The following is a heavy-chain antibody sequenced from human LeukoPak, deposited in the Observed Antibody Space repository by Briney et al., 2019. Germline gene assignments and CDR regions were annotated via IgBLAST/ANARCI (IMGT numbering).Heavy chain of an antibody. CDR1: GGSISSSSYY. J-gene: IGHJ4*02. Sequence: SETLSLTCTVSGGSISSSSYYWGWIRQPPGKGLEWIGSIYYSGSTYYNPSLKSRVTISVDTSKNQFSLKLSSVTAADTAVYYCATTLLTYYYDSSGYTAFDYWGQGTLVTVSS. CDR2: IYYSGST. D-gene: IGHD3-22*01. V-gene: IGHV4-39*07. CDR3: ATTLLTYYYDSSGYTAFDY.